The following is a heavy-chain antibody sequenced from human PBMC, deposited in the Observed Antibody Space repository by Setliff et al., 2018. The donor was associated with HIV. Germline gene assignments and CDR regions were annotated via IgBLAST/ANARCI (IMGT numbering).Heavy chain of an antibody. CDR1: GGSISSGGYY. D-gene: IGHD2-15*01. CDR2: IYYSGST. V-gene: IGHV4-31*03. CDR3: ARGVDGVVVARAWFDP. J-gene: IGHJ5*02. Sequence: SETLSLTCTVSGGSISSGGYYWSWIRQHPGKGLAWIGYIYYSGSTYYNPSLKSRVTISVDTSKNQFSLKLSSVTAADTAVYYRARGVDGVVVARAWFDPWGQGTLVTVSS.